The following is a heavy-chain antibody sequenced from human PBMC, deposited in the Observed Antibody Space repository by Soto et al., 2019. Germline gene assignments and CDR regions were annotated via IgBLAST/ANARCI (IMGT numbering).Heavy chain of an antibody. Sequence: GGSLRLSCAASGFTFSSYSMNWFRQAPGKGLEWVSSISSSSSYIYYADSVKGRFTISRDNAKNSLYLQMNSLRAEDTAVYYCARDGDGGFLEFRLVYYYYYGMDVWGQGTTVTVSS. CDR2: ISSSSSYI. CDR1: GFTFSSYS. D-gene: IGHD3-3*01. V-gene: IGHV3-21*01. J-gene: IGHJ6*02. CDR3: ARDGDGGFLEFRLVYYYYYGMDV.